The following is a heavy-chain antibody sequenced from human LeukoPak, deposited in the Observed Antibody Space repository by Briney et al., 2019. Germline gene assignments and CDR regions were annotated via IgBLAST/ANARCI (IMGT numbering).Heavy chain of an antibody. D-gene: IGHD6-19*01. CDR3: ARTASSGLVGGYYFDY. Sequence: SETLSLTCTVSGYFISSGYYCGCFRQPPPKDLQWIGSIHHSGSTYYNPSLKSRVTISVDTSKNQFSLKLSSVTAADTAVYYCARTASSGLVGGYYFDYWGQGTLVTVSS. J-gene: IGHJ4*02. CDR2: IHHSGST. CDR1: GYFISSGYY. V-gene: IGHV4-38-2*02.